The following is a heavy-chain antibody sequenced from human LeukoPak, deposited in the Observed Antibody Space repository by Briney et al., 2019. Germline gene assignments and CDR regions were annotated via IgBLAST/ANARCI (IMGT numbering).Heavy chain of an antibody. Sequence: GGSLRLSCAASGFTVSNDYMAWVRQDPGKGLEWVAVIWYDGSNKYYADSVKGRFTISRDNSKNTLYLQMDSLRAEDTAVYYCAKDRYDRALDYWGQGTLVTVSS. CDR3: AKDRYDRALDY. D-gene: IGHD3-22*01. J-gene: IGHJ4*02. CDR2: IWYDGSNK. CDR1: GFTVSNDY. V-gene: IGHV3-33*06.